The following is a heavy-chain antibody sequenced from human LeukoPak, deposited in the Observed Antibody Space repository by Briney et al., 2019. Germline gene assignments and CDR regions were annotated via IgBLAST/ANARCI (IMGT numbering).Heavy chain of an antibody. CDR3: ARHGGTSGRSYRQDAFDI. V-gene: IGHV4-59*08. CDR1: GGSIRGDY. CDR2: IYYSGLT. Sequence: SETLSLTCTVSGGSIRGDYWSWSRQPPGKGLEWSGYIYYSGLTNYNPSLKSRVTISVDTSKNQFSLRPISVTAADTAVYYCARHGGTSGRSYRQDAFDIWGQGTMVTVSS. D-gene: IGHD3-10*01. J-gene: IGHJ3*02.